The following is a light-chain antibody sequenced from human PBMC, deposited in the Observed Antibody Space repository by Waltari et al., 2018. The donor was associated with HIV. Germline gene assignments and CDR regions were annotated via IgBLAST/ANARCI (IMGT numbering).Light chain of an antibody. CDR2: DTT. CDR3: LLSFNGVVV. CDR1: TGAVTSGHC. Sequence: QAVVTQEPSLTVSAGGTVTLTCASSTGAVTSGHCPYWFQRRPGQAPKTLIYDTTSRPSLTPARFSGSLLGGKSALTLSGAQFEDEADYFCLLSFNGVVVFGGGTTLTVL. J-gene: IGLJ2*01. V-gene: IGLV7-46*01.